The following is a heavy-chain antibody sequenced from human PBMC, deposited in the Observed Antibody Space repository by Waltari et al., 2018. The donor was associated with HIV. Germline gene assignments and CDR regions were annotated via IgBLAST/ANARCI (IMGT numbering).Heavy chain of an antibody. Sequence: QVQLQQWGAGLLKPSETLSLTCAVYGGSFSGYYWSWIRQPPGKGLEWIGEINHSGSTNDNPVLKSRVTISVDTSKNQFSLKLSSVTAADTAVYYCARGVPQVGAVAGRGWFDPWGQGTLVTVSS. CDR2: INHSGST. CDR3: ARGVPQVGAVAGRGWFDP. D-gene: IGHD6-19*01. CDR1: GGSFSGYY. V-gene: IGHV4-34*01. J-gene: IGHJ5*02.